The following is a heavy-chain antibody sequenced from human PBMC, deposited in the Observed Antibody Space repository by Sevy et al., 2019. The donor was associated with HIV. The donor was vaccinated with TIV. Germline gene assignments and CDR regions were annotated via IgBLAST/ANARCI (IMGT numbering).Heavy chain of an antibody. CDR2: IYYSRST. Sequence: SETQSLTCTVSGGSISSYYWSWIRQPPGKGLEWIGYIYYSRSTNYNPSLKSRVTISVDTSKNQFSLKLSSVTAADTAVYYCARSSRPAIRFGEEDWFDPWGQGTLVTVSS. J-gene: IGHJ5*02. CDR1: GGSISSYY. CDR3: ARSSRPAIRFGEEDWFDP. V-gene: IGHV4-59*01. D-gene: IGHD3-10*01.